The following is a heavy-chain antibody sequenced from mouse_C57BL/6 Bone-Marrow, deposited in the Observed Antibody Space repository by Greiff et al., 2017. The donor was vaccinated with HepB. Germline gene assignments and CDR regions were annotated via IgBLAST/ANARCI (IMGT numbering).Heavy chain of an antibody. D-gene: IGHD1-1*01. Sequence: EVQRVESGGGLVKPGGSLKLSCAASGFTFSDYGMHWVRQAPEKGLEWVAYISSGSSTIYYADTVKGRFTISRDNAKNTLFLQMTSLRSEDTAMYYCARPSHYGSSYGYFDVWGTGTTVTVSS. CDR1: GFTFSDYG. J-gene: IGHJ1*03. CDR2: ISSGSSTI. V-gene: IGHV5-17*01. CDR3: ARPSHYGSSYGYFDV.